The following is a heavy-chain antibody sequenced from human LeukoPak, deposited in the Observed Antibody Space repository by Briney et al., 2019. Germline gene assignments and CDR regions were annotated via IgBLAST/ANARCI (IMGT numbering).Heavy chain of an antibody. CDR3: ATTPTALPVDYFDY. CDR2: INSAGSTT. CDR1: GFTFSSYG. V-gene: IGHV3-74*01. J-gene: IGHJ4*02. Sequence: GGSLRLSCAASGFTFSSYGMHWVRQAPGKGLVWVSTINSAGSTTTYADSVKGRFTISRDNAKNTLYLQMNSLRADDTAVYYCATTPTALPVDYFDYWGLGTLVTVSS. D-gene: IGHD4-17*01.